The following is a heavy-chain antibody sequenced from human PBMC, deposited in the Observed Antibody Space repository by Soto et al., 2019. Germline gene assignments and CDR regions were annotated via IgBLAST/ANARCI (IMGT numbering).Heavy chain of an antibody. D-gene: IGHD2-21*01. CDR2: IKQDGSER. J-gene: IGHJ5*02. Sequence: EVQLVESGGDLVQPGGSLRLSCAASGFTFSNYWMSWVRQAPGKGLEWVANIKQDGSERNYVDSVKGRFTISRDNAENSLYLQMHSLRAEDTAVYYCASARHIGPWGQGTLVTVSS. V-gene: IGHV3-7*01. CDR1: GFTFSNYW. CDR3: ASARHIGP.